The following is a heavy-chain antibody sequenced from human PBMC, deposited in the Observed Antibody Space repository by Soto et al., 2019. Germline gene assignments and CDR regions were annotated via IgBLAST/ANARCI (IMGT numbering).Heavy chain of an antibody. CDR2: ISRSSDHM. J-gene: IGHJ4*02. V-gene: IGHV3-21*01. CDR1: GFIFSTYS. CDR3: KRAIRGGPFDY. D-gene: IGHD2-15*01. Sequence: EVQLVESGGGLVKPGGSLRLSCAASGFIFSTYSMNWVRQTPGKGLEWVSSISRSSDHMYYADSVRGRFTISRDNAKNSLFLQMNSMRAEETAVYYCKRAIRGGPFDYWGQGALVTASS.